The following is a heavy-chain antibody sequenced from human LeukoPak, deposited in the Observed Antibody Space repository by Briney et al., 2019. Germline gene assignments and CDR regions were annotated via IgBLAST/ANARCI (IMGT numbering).Heavy chain of an antibody. CDR1: GGSINTPNYY. Sequence: SETLSLTCTISGGSINTPNYYWSWIRQPPGKGLEWIGYIYYSGSTNYNPSLKSRVTISVDTSKNQFSLKLSSVTAADTAVYYCARGNYDSSGYYFSYYYYYMDVWGKGTTVTISS. CDR3: ARGNYDSSGYYFSYYYYYMDV. V-gene: IGHV4-61*01. J-gene: IGHJ6*03. D-gene: IGHD3-22*01. CDR2: IYYSGST.